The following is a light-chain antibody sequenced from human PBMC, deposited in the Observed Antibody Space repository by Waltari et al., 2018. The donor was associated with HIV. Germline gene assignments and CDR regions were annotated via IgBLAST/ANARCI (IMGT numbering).Light chain of an antibody. Sequence: QSALTQPRSVSGSPGQSVTISCTGTSSDVGGYNYVSWYQQHTGKAPKLMIYYVSKRPSGVPDRFSGSKSGNTASLTISVLQAEDEADYYCCSYAGSYTFAVFGGGTKLTVL. CDR2: YVS. V-gene: IGLV2-11*01. CDR3: CSYAGSYTFAV. CDR1: SSDVGGYNY. J-gene: IGLJ2*01.